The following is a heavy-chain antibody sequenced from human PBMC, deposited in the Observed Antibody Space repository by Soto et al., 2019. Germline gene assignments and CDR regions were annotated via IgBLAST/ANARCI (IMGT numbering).Heavy chain of an antibody. Sequence: SETLSLTCAVYGGSFTGYYWSWIRQPPGKGLEWIGEINHSGSTNYNPSLKSRVTISVDTSKNQFSLKLSSVTAADTAVYYCARERYDSSGPGRHDYWGQGTLVTVSS. V-gene: IGHV4-34*01. D-gene: IGHD3-22*01. CDR1: GGSFTGYY. CDR2: INHSGST. J-gene: IGHJ4*02. CDR3: ARERYDSSGPGRHDY.